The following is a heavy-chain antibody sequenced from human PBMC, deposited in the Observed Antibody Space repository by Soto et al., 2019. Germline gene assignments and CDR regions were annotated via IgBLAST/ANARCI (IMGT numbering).Heavy chain of an antibody. D-gene: IGHD3-22*01. CDR1: GGPVSHGGYY. J-gene: IGHJ5*01. Sequence: SDTLSLTCTVSGGPVSHGGYYWNWKRQLPGKVLEWIGYSYYRGNTEYNPSIRSRVIISIDTSKNQFSLRLNSATAADTALYYCARSAKYYYDRSGYYPTHPFDSWGQGTLVTV. V-gene: IGHV4-31*03. CDR3: ARSAKYYYDRSGYYPTHPFDS. CDR2: SYYRGNT.